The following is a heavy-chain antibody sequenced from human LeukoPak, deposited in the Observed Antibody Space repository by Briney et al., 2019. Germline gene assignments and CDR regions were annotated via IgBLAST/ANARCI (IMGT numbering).Heavy chain of an antibody. CDR3: AKSLGAYGSGTKIDH. CDR1: GGSVSSDSYY. D-gene: IGHD3-10*01. CDR2: IYYSGST. J-gene: IGHJ4*02. V-gene: IGHV4-61*01. Sequence: PSETLSLTCTVSGGSVSSDSYYWTWIRQPPGRGLEWIGYIYYSGSTNYNPSLKSRVTISVDTSKNQFSLKVSSVTAADTAVYYCAKSLGAYGSGTKIDHWGQGTLVTVSS.